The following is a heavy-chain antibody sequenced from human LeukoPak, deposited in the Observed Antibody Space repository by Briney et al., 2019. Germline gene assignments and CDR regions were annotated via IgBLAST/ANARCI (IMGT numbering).Heavy chain of an antibody. CDR2: ISAYNGNT. J-gene: IGHJ4*02. Sequence: ASVKVSCKASGYTFTSYAMNWVRQAPGQGLEWMGWISAYNGNTNYAQKLQGRVTMTTDTSTSTAYMELRSLRSDDTAVYYCARGLEIAAAANFDYWGQGTLVTVSS. CDR3: ARGLEIAAAANFDY. CDR1: GYTFTSYA. V-gene: IGHV1-18*01. D-gene: IGHD6-13*01.